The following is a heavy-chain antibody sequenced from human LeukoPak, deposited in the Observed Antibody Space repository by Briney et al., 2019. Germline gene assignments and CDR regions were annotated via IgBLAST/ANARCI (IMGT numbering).Heavy chain of an antibody. V-gene: IGHV4-59*01. CDR2: ISYSWSRDYNPSLKSRLT. Sequence: SETLSLTCNVSGDSISRFYWYWIRQPPGKGLEWIGYISYSWSRDYNPSLKSRLTNYNPSLKNRDTMSADPSKSQWSLRLNPVTAADTTAYYCAKWEQSTNAFYIWGQGTMGTVSS. J-gene: IGHJ3*02. CDR1: GDSISRFY. CDR3: AKWEQSTNAFYI. D-gene: IGHD1/OR15-1a*01.